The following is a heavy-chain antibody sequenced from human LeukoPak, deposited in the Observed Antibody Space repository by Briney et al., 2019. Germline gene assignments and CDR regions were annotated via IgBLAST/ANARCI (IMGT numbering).Heavy chain of an antibody. Sequence: SETLSLTCTVSGGSISSYYWSWIRQPPGKGLEWIGRIYTSGSTNYNPSLKSRVTMSVDTSKNQFSLKLSSVTAADTAVYYCVREIDIVVVPAAYYYYYYMDVWGKGTTVTISS. D-gene: IGHD2-2*01. CDR1: GGSISSYY. J-gene: IGHJ6*03. CDR2: IYTSGST. CDR3: VREIDIVVVPAAYYYYYYMDV. V-gene: IGHV4-4*07.